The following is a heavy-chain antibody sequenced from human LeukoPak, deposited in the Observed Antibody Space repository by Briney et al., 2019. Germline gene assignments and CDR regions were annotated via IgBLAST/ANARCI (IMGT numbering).Heavy chain of an antibody. J-gene: IGHJ4*02. V-gene: IGHV3-23*01. CDR2: ISDSGDRT. Sequence: GGSLRLSCAASGFAFSRQDMGWVRQAPGKGLEWVSGISDSGDRTYYADSVNGRFTISKDNSKNTLYLQMSSLRVEDTAVYYCAKDARRSSGWFFFDHWGQGTLVTVSS. D-gene: IGHD6-19*01. CDR3: AKDARRSSGWFFFDH. CDR1: GFAFSRQD.